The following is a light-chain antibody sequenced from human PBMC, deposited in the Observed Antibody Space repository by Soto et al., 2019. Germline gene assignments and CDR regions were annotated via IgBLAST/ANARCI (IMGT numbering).Light chain of an antibody. V-gene: IGLV4-69*01. CDR1: SGNSSYA. CDR3: QTWGTGIHVV. J-gene: IGLJ2*01. CDR2: LDSDGSH. Sequence: QSVLTQSPSASASLGASVKLTCTLSSGNSSYAIAWHQQQPEKGPRYLMNLDSDGSHTKGDAIPDRFSGSSSGAERYLTIYSLQSEDEAESYCQTWGTGIHVVFGGGTKLTVL.